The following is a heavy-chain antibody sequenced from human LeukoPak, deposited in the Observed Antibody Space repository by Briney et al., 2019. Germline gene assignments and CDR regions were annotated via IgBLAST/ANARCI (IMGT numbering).Heavy chain of an antibody. Sequence: PGGSLRLSCAASGFTFSSYNMNWVRHAPGKGLEWVSSISSSSNFIYYADSVKGRFTISRDNAKNSLYLQMSSLRVEDTAVYYCARDATLVAFDYWGQGTLVSVSS. J-gene: IGHJ4*02. CDR1: GFTFSSYN. D-gene: IGHD4/OR15-4a*01. CDR2: ISSSSNFI. V-gene: IGHV3-21*01. CDR3: ARDATLVAFDY.